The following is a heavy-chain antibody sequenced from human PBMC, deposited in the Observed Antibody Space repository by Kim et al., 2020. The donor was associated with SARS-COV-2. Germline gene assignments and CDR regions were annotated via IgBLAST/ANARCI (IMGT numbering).Heavy chain of an antibody. CDR2: IRSKANSYAT. D-gene: IGHD1-1*01. Sequence: GGSLRLSCAASGFTFSDSPVHWVCQASGRGLEWVGRIRSKANSYATGYAASVKGRITISRDDPKNTAYMQLNSLKTEDTAEYYCTRIPGTTVAFWDAFDIWGQETMVTVSS. CDR1: GFTFSDSP. CDR3: TRIPGTTVAFWDAFDI. J-gene: IGHJ3*02. V-gene: IGHV3-73*01.